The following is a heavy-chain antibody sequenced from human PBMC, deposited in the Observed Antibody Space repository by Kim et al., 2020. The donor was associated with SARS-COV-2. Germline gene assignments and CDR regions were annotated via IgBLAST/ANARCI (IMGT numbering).Heavy chain of an antibody. Sequence: SETLSLTCAVYGGSFSDFWSWIRQSPGRGLEWIGEINESGSTIYNPSLKSRVSMSVDTSKSQFSLRLTSVTAADTAVYYCARAAFIMVRGVTITQRVGFDVWGQGTTVVVSS. D-gene: IGHD3-10*01. CDR3: ARAAFIMVRGVTITQRVGFDV. CDR2: INESGST. CDR1: GGSFSDF. V-gene: IGHV4-34*01. J-gene: IGHJ6*02.